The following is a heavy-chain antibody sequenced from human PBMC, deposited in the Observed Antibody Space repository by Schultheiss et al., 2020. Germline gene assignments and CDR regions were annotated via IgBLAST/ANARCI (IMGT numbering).Heavy chain of an antibody. CDR3: ARGKYYDSSGYYPFDY. V-gene: IGHV1-69*13. CDR2: IIPIFGTA. CDR1: GGTFSSYA. J-gene: IGHJ4*02. Sequence: SVKVSCKASGGTFSSYAISWVRQAPGQGLEWMGGIIPIFGTANYAQKFQGRVTITADESTSTAYMELSSLRSEDTAVYYCARGKYYDSSGYYPFDYWGQGTLVTVYS. D-gene: IGHD3-22*01.